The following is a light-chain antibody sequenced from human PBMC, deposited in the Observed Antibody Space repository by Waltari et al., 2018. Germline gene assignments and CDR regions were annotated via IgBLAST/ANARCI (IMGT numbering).Light chain of an antibody. Sequence: EIVMTQSPATLSVSPGEGATLSCRASQSVSSNLAWYQHKPGQAPRLLIYGASTRATGIQATFSGSGSGTEFTLTISSLQSEDFAFYYCQQYNNWPPEDTFGQGTKLEIK. J-gene: IGKJ2*01. CDR3: QQYNNWPPEDT. CDR2: GAS. CDR1: QSVSSN. V-gene: IGKV3-15*01.